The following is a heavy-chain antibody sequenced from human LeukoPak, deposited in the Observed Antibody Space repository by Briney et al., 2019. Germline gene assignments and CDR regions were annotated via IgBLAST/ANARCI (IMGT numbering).Heavy chain of an antibody. CDR3: ARWWRGFDY. J-gene: IGHJ4*02. CDR1: GFTFSSYE. V-gene: IGHV3-48*03. D-gene: IGHD2-15*01. Sequence: PGGSLRLSCAASGFTFSSYEMNWVRQAPGKGLEWVSYISSSGSTIYYADSVKGRFTISRDNAKNMLYLQMNSLTGEGTAVYYCARWWRGFDYWGQGAQVTVSS. CDR2: ISSSGSTI.